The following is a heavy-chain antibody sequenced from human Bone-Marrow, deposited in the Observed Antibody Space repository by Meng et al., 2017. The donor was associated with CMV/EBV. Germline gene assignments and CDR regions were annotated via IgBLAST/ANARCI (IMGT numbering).Heavy chain of an antibody. J-gene: IGHJ4*02. CDR3: ARDDRGYYFDY. V-gene: IGHV1-18*04. CDR1: GYTFTGYY. CDR2: ISAYNGNT. D-gene: IGHD3-22*01. Sequence: ASVKVSCKASGYTFTGYYMHWVRQAPGQGLEWMGWISAYNGNTNYAQKLQGRVTMTTDTSTSTAYMELRSLRSDDTAVYYCARDDRGYYFDYWGQGTLVTVSS.